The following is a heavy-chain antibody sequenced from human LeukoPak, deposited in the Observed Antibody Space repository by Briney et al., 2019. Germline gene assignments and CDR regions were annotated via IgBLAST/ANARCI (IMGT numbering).Heavy chain of an antibody. V-gene: IGHV4-4*07. CDR2: IYFSGNT. J-gene: IGHJ4*02. CDR3: ARTSTSGARDFDY. Sequence: SETLSLTCTVSGGSLSRYYWYWIQQPAGKGLEWIGRIYFSGNTHYIPSLESRVTMSVDTSKNQFSLKLTSVTAADTAVYYCARTSTSGARDFDYWGQGTLVTVSS. D-gene: IGHD1-26*01. CDR1: GGSLSRYY.